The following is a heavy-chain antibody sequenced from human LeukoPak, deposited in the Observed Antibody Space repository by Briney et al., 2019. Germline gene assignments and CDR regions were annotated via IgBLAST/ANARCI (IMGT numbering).Heavy chain of an antibody. Sequence: GGSLRLSCAASGFTFSSYAMHWVRQAPGKGLEWVAVISYDGSNKYYADSVKGRFTISRDNSKNTLYLQMNSLRAEDTAVYYCARRDGYNSVPDYRGQGTLVTVSS. CDR3: ARRDGYNSVPDY. CDR1: GFTFSSYA. J-gene: IGHJ4*02. D-gene: IGHD5-24*01. CDR2: ISYDGSNK. V-gene: IGHV3-30-3*01.